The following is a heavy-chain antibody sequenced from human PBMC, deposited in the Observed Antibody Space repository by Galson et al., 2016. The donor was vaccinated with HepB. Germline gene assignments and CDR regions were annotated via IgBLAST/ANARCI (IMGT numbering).Heavy chain of an antibody. Sequence: SVKVSCKASGYSFATYGISWVRQAPGQGLEWMGWTSAYSDHSNYAQKFQGRVTITTDTFTTTVNMELRSLRSDDTAIYYCARDRGRDEDTFGNWGQGNLMTVSS. V-gene: IGHV1-18*01. J-gene: IGHJ4*02. CDR3: ARDRGRDEDTFGN. CDR2: TSAYSDHS. CDR1: GYSFATYG.